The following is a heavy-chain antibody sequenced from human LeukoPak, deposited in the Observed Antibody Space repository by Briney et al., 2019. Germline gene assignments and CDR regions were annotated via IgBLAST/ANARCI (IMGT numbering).Heavy chain of an antibody. CDR1: GFTFSSYS. CDR3: ARSYYDILTGIPLAFDY. J-gene: IGHJ4*02. V-gene: IGHV3-21*01. Sequence: GGSLRLSCAASGFTFSSYSMNWVRQAPGKGQEWVSSISSSSSYIYYADSVKGRFTISRDNAKNSLYLQMNSLRAEDTAVYYCARSYYDILTGIPLAFDYWGQGTLVTVSS. D-gene: IGHD3-9*01. CDR2: ISSSSSYI.